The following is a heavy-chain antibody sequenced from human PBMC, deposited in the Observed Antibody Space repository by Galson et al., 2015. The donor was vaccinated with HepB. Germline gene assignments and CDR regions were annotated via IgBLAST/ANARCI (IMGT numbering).Heavy chain of an antibody. CDR1: GFTFSSYA. CDR3: AKFRGGSGWPYFDY. J-gene: IGHJ4*02. CDR2: ISGSGGST. V-gene: IGHV3-23*01. Sequence: SLRLSCAASGFTFSSYAMSWVRQAPGKGLEWVSAISGSGGSTYYADSVKGRFTISRDNSKNTLYLQMDSLRAEDTAVYYCAKFRGGSGWPYFDYWGQGTLVTVSS. D-gene: IGHD6-19*01.